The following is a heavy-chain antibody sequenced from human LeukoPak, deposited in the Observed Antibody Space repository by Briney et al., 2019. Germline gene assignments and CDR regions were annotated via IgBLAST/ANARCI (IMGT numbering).Heavy chain of an antibody. CDR2: MNPNSGNT. CDR3: AREERGYCSGGSCYHVPQPYNWFDP. CDR1: GYTFTSYG. J-gene: IGHJ5*02. Sequence: ASVKVSCKASGYTFTSYGISRVRQAPGQGLELMGWMNPNSGNTGYAQKFQGRVTITRNTSISTAYMALSSLRSEDTAVYYCAREERGYCSGGSCYHVPQPYNWFDPWGQGTLVTVSS. D-gene: IGHD2-15*01. V-gene: IGHV1-8*03.